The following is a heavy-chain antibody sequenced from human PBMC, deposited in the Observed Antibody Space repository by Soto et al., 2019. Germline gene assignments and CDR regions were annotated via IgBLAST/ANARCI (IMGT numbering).Heavy chain of an antibody. CDR3: ARVLDSGVCYSVNDYYYYGMYV. V-gene: IGHV4-4*02. D-gene: IGHD6-19*01. J-gene: IGHJ6*02. CDR2: IYHSGST. CDR1: GGSISSSNW. Sequence: SETLSLTCAVSGGSISSSNWWSWVRQPPGKGLEWIGEIYHSGSTNYNPSLKSRVTISVDKSKNQFSLKLSSVTAADTAVYYCARVLDSGVCYSVNDYYYYGMYVWGQGTTVTVS.